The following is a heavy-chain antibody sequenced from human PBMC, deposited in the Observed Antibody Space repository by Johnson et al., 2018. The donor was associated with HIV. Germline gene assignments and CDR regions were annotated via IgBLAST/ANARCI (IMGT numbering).Heavy chain of an antibody. CDR1: GFIFSSYG. Sequence: VQLVESGGGVVQPGRSLRLSCAASGFIFSSYGMHWVRQAPGKGLEWVAFIRYDGSNKYYADSVKGRFTISRDNSKNTLYLQMNSLRAEDTAVYYCAKDGGSYGGAFDIWGQGTMVTVSS. V-gene: IGHV3-30*02. J-gene: IGHJ3*02. CDR2: IRYDGSNK. D-gene: IGHD1-26*01. CDR3: AKDGGSYGGAFDI.